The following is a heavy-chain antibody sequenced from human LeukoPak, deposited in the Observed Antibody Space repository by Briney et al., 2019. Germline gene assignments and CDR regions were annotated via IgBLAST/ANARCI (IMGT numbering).Heavy chain of an antibody. CDR2: ISSSSSYI. J-gene: IGHJ6*03. V-gene: IGHV3-21*01. CDR1: GLTFSSYS. D-gene: IGHD1-26*01. CDR3: ARDHQRVVGATGYYYYMDV. Sequence: GGSLRLSCAASGLTFSSYSMNWVRQAPGKGLEWVSSISSSSSYIYYADSVKGRFTISRDNAKNSLYLQMNSLRAEDTAVYYCARDHQRVVGATGYYYYMDVWGKGTTVTVSS.